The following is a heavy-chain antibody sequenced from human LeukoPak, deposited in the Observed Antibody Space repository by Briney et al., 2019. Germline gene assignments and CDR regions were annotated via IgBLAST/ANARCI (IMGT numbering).Heavy chain of an antibody. Sequence: ESLTLSCAASGVTFSSYAMSWIRQPPGKGLEWVSGTSGTGNSANYADSVSVRFPVASSTSKSTMYLQMKRLGATAADVYYCAGDSGGDGYAYFVFGGQGTLVTVSS. CDR1: GVTFSSYA. J-gene: IGHJ4*02. D-gene: IGHD2-21*01. CDR3: AGDSGGDGYAYFVF. CDR2: TSGTGNSA. V-gene: IGHV3-23*01.